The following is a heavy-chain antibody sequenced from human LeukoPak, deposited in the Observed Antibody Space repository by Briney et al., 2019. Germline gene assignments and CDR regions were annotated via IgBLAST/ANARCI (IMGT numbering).Heavy chain of an antibody. J-gene: IGHJ4*02. CDR1: GDSLSTYY. CDR3: ARFYDYVWGSYRSRPDPFDY. Sequence: PSETLSLTCTVSGDSLSTYYWSWIRQPPGKGLEWIGSIYYSGSTYYNPSLKSRVTISVDTSKNQFSLKLSSVTAADTAVYYCARFYDYVWGSYRSRPDPFDYWGQGTLVTVSS. D-gene: IGHD3-16*02. V-gene: IGHV4-39*07. CDR2: IYYSGST.